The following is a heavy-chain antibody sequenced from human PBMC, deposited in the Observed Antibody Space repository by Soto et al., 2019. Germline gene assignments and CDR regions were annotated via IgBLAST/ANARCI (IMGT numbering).Heavy chain of an antibody. CDR1: GYSFTSYW. V-gene: IGHV5-10-1*01. D-gene: IGHD2-21*01. J-gene: IGHJ6*02. CDR3: ASRAKRNRGYYYYYYGMDV. Sequence: LGESLKISCKGSGYSFTSYWISWLRQMPVKGLEWMGRIDPSDSYTNYSPSFQGHVTISADKSISTAYLQWSSLKASDTAMYYCASRAKRNRGYYYYYYGMDVWGQGTTVTVSS. CDR2: IDPSDSYT.